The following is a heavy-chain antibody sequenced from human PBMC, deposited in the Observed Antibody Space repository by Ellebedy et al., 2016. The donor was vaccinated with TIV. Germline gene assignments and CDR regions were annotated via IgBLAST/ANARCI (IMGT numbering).Heavy chain of an antibody. CDR2: ITSDSTTI. CDR1: GFIFSTYS. CDR3: VRGRGIAAAGKPAPDY. D-gene: IGHD6-13*01. J-gene: IGHJ4*02. V-gene: IGHV3-48*04. Sequence: PGGSLRLSCAASGFIFSTYSMNWVRQAPGKGLEWVSFITSDSTTIFYAGSVKGRFTISRDNAKNSLFLQMTSLRAEETAVYYCVRGRGIAAAGKPAPDYWGQGTLVTVSS.